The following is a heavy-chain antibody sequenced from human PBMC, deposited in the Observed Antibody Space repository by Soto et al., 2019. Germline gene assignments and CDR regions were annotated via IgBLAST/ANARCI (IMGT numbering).Heavy chain of an antibody. Sequence: LRLSCAASGFTFDDYAMHWVRQVLGKGLEWVSGINWNSGSIGYGDSVKGRFAISRDNAKNSLHLQMNSLSAEDTAFYYCVKDESINWYSGHFRHWGQGTLVTVSS. CDR3: VKDESINWYSGHFRH. V-gene: IGHV3-9*01. CDR2: INWNSGSI. D-gene: IGHD6-13*01. J-gene: IGHJ1*01. CDR1: GFTFDDYA.